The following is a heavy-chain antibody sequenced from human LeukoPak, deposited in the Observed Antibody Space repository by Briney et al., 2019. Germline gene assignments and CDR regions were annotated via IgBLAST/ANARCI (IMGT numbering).Heavy chain of an antibody. J-gene: IGHJ5*02. Sequence: ASVKVFCKASRDTFTGYYLHWMRQAPGQGLEWMGWINPNSGGTNYAQKFQGRVTMTRDTSISTAYKELSRLRSDDTAVYYCARDLTMVRGVPNWFDPWGQGTLVTVSS. D-gene: IGHD3-10*01. CDR1: RDTFTGYY. V-gene: IGHV1-2*02. CDR2: INPNSGGT. CDR3: ARDLTMVRGVPNWFDP.